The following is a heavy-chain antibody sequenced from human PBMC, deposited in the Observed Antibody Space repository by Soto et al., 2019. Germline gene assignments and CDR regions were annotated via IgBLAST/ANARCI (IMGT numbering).Heavy chain of an antibody. CDR2: IIPIFGTA. J-gene: IGHJ6*02. V-gene: IGHV1-69*13. CDR3: ASSRVVTRGYYYYGMDV. D-gene: IGHD2-21*02. Sequence: GASVKVSCKASGGTFSSYAISWVRQAPGQGLEWMGGIIPIFGTANYAQKFQGRVTITADESTSTAYMELSSLRSEDTAVYYCASSRVVTRGYYYYGMDVWGQGTTVTVSS. CDR1: GGTFSSYA.